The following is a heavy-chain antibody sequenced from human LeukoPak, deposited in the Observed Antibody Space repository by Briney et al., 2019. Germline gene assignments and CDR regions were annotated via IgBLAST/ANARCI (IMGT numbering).Heavy chain of an antibody. CDR3: TRVVRGVAYYYYYYMDV. D-gene: IGHD3-10*01. Sequence: GSLRLSCTASGFTFGDYAMSWVRQAPGKGLEWVGFIRSKAYGGTTEYVASVKGRFTISRDDSKSIAYLQMNSLKTEDTAVYYWTRVVRGVAYYYYYYMDVWGKGTTVTISS. J-gene: IGHJ6*03. CDR1: GFTFGDYA. CDR2: IRSKAYGGTT. V-gene: IGHV3-49*04.